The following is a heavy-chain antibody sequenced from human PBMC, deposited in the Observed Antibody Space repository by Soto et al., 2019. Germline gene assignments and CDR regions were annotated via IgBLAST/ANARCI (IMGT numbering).Heavy chain of an antibody. CDR1: GYTFISFG. Sequence: QVQLVQSGAEVKKPGASVKVSCKASGYTFISFGISWVRQAPGQGLEWMGWISAYNGNTNYAQKLQGRVTMTTDTSTSTAYMELRILRSDDTAVYYCARDLDDYVWGSYPSPDAFDIWGQGTMVTVSS. CDR3: ARDLDDYVWGSYPSPDAFDI. CDR2: ISAYNGNT. J-gene: IGHJ3*02. D-gene: IGHD3-16*02. V-gene: IGHV1-18*01.